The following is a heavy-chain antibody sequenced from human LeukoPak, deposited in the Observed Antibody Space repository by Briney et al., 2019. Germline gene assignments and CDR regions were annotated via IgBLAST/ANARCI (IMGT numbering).Heavy chain of an antibody. CDR2: ISAYNGST. Sequence: ASVKVSCKASGYTFTSYGISWVRQAPGQGLEWMGWISAYNGSTNYAQKLQGRVTMTTDTSTSTAYMELRSLRSDDTAVYYCARYYDFWSGYYHGMDVWGQGTTVTVSS. V-gene: IGHV1-18*01. D-gene: IGHD3-3*01. CDR3: ARYYDFWSGYYHGMDV. CDR1: GYTFTSYG. J-gene: IGHJ6*02.